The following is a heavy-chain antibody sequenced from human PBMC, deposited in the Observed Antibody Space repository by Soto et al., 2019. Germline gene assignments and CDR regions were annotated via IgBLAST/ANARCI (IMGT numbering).Heavy chain of an antibody. CDR2: IKSDGRGT. CDR3: ARGDGDYYDGNGYLGRH. J-gene: IGHJ4*02. Sequence: GGSLRLSCAASGFTFSSYWMHWVRQAPGKGLVWVSRIKSDGRGTYYADSVKGQLTISRDNAKNTLYLQMNSLRAEDTAVYFCARGDGDYYDGNGYLGRHWGQGTLVTVSS. D-gene: IGHD3-22*01. V-gene: IGHV3-74*01. CDR1: GFTFSSYW.